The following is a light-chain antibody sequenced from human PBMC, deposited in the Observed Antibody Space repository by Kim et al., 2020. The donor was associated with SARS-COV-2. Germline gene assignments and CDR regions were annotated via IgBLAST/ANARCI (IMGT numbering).Light chain of an antibody. CDR2: KTS. CDR1: QRISSW. V-gene: IGKV1-5*03. Sequence: DIQMTQSPSTLSASVGDRVTITCRASQRISSWLAWYQHKPGKAPKLLIYKTSTLDRGVPSRFSGSGSGTEFTLTITSLQPDDFSTYYCQEYMSYYTFGQGTKLEI. CDR3: QEYMSYYT. J-gene: IGKJ2*01.